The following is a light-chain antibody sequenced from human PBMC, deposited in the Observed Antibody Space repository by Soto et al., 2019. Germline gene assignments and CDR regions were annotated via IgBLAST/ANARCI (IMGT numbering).Light chain of an antibody. V-gene: IGKV3-15*01. CDR3: QQYNKWPIT. Sequence: EIVLTQSPGTLSLSPGERATLSCRASQTFTTISLAWFQQKPGQAPRLLIYGASTRATGIPARFSGSGSGTEFTLTISSLQSEDFAVYFCQQYNKWPITFGQGTRLEIK. CDR1: QTFTTI. CDR2: GAS. J-gene: IGKJ5*01.